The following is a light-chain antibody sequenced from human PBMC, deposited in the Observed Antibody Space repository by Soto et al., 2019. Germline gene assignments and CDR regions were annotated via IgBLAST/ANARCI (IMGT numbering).Light chain of an antibody. CDR1: QSISSW. CDR2: DAS. CDR3: QQYNGYYT. V-gene: IGKV1-5*01. Sequence: DIQMTQSPSTLSASVGDRVTITCRASQSISSWLAWYQQKPGKAPKLLIYDASSLESRVPSRFSGRGSGTEFPLTISSLQPDDFATYYCQQYNGYYTFGQGTKLEIK. J-gene: IGKJ2*01.